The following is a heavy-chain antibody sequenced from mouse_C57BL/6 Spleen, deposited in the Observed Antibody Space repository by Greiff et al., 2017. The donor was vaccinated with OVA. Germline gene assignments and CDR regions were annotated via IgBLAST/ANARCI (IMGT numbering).Heavy chain of an antibody. J-gene: IGHJ2*01. CDR3: ARANWYYFDY. CDR1: GFTFSDYY. D-gene: IGHD4-1*01. CDR2: INYDGSST. V-gene: IGHV5-16*01. Sequence: EVMLVESEGGLVQPGSSMKLSCTASGFTFSDYYMAWVRQVPEKGLEWVANINYDGSSTYYLDSLKSRFIIPRDNAKNILYLQMSSLKSEDTATYYCARANWYYFDYWGQGTTLTVSS.